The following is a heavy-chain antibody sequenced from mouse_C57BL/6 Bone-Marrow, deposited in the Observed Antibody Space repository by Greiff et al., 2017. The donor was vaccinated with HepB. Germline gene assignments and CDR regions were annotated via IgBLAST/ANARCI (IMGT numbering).Heavy chain of an antibody. CDR1: EYEFPSHD. CDR3: ARLTYYTQGWYFDV. J-gene: IGHJ1*03. V-gene: IGHV5-2*01. D-gene: IGHD2-12*01. Sequence: DVQLQESGGGLVQPGESLKLSCESNEYEFPSHDMSWVRKTPEKRLELVAAINSDGGSTYYPDTMERRFIISRDNTKKTLYLQMSSLRSEDTALYYCARLTYYTQGWYFDVWGTGTTVTVSS. CDR2: INSDGGST.